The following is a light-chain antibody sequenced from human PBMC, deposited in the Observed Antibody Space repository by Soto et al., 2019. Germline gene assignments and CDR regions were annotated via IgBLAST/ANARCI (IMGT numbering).Light chain of an antibody. CDR2: DAS. J-gene: IGKJ4*01. CDR1: QSVSSY. CDR3: QQRSNWPGLT. Sequence: IVLTQSPATLSLSPGERATLSCRASQSVSSYLAWYQQKPGQAPRLLIYDASNRATGIPARFSGSGSGTDFILTISSLEPEDFAVYYCQQRSNWPGLTFGGGTKVEIK. V-gene: IGKV3-11*01.